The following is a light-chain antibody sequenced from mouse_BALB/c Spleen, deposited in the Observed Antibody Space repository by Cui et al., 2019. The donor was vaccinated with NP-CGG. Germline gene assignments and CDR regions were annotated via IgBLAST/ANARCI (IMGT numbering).Light chain of an antibody. V-gene: IGLV1*01. CDR3: ALWYSNHWV. CDR1: TGAVTTSNY. J-gene: IGLJ1*01. CDR2: GTN. Sequence: QAVVTQESALTTSPGETVTLTCRSSTGAVTTSNYANWVQEKPDHLFTGLIGGTNNRAPGVPARFSGSLIGDKAALTITGAQTEDEAIYFCALWYSNHWVFGGATKLTAL.